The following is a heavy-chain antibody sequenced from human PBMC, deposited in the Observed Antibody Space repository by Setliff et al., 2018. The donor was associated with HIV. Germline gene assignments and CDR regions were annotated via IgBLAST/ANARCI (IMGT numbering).Heavy chain of an antibody. Sequence: GGSLRLSCTASAFTFNKYAMAWVRQAPGKGLEWVSGITSNGGRTGYADSVKGRFTISRDNAKNSLYLQMNSLRAEDTALYYCAREPYYDILTGYLDYWGQGALVTVSS. CDR3: AREPYYDILTGYLDY. CDR1: AFTFNKYA. CDR2: ITSNGGRT. J-gene: IGHJ4*02. D-gene: IGHD3-9*01. V-gene: IGHV3-20*04.